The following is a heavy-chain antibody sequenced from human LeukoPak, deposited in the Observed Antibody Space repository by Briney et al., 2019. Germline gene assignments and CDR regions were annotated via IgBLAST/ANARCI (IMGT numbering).Heavy chain of an antibody. CDR2: INPNSGGT. V-gene: IGHV1-2*02. J-gene: IGHJ5*02. CDR3: ARAGNLFYWFDP. Sequence: ASVKVSCKASGYPFTGYYMHWVQQAPGQGLEWMGWINPNSGGTNYAQKFQGRVTMTRDTSISTAYMELSRLRSDDTAVYYCARAGNLFYWFDPWGQGTLVTVSS. D-gene: IGHD1-1*01. CDR1: GYPFTGYY.